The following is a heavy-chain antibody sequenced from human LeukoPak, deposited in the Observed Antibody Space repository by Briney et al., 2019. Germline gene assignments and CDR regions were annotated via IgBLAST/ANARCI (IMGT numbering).Heavy chain of an antibody. CDR1: GGSISSYY. Sequence: SETLSLTCTVSGGSISSYYWSWIRQPPGKGLEWTGYIYYSGSTNYNPSLKSRVSMSVDTSKNQFSLKLSSVTAADTAVYYCASTVRGVFDYWGQGTLVTVSS. CDR3: ASTVRGVFDY. J-gene: IGHJ4*02. V-gene: IGHV4-59*08. D-gene: IGHD4-17*01. CDR2: IYYSGST.